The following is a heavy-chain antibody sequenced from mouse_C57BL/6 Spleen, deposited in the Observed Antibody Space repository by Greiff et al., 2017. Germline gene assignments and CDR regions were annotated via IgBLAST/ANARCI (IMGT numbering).Heavy chain of an antibody. CDR3: ARERSYYFDY. V-gene: IGHV1-80*01. CDR2: IYPGDGDT. J-gene: IGHJ2*01. CDR1: GYAFSSYW. Sequence: VQLQESGAELVKPGASVKISCKASGYAFSSYWMNWVKQRPGKGLEWIGQIYPGDGDTNYNGKFKGKATLTADKSSSTAYMQLSSLTSEDAAVYFCARERSYYFDYWGQGTTLTVSS.